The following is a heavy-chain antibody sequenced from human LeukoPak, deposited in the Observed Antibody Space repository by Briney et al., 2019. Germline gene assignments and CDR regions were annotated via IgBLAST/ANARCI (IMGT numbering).Heavy chain of an antibody. CDR1: GGSISSGDYY. Sequence: PSQTLSLTCTVSGGSISSGDYYWNWTRQPPGKGLEWIGYIFYSGDTYYNPSLKSRLTISLDTSKNQFSLRLRSVTAADTAVYYCARHLGYCGITSCFYGMDVWGQGTTVTVSS. CDR3: ARHLGYCGITSCFYGMDV. J-gene: IGHJ6*02. CDR2: IFYSGDT. V-gene: IGHV4-30-4*01. D-gene: IGHD2-2*01.